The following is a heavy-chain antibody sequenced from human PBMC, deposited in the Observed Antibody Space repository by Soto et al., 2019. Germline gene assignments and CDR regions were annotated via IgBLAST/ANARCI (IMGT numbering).Heavy chain of an antibody. CDR3: ARVCSGGSCLEY. V-gene: IGHV1-69*04. CDR2: IIPILGVA. J-gene: IGHJ4*02. D-gene: IGHD2-15*01. CDR1: GDTFRNYA. Sequence: QVQLVQSGAEVKKPGSSVKVSCKASGDTFRNYAISWVRQAPGQGPEWRGRIIPILGVANFTQKFQDRVTITADKSTSTAYMELSSLTSEDTAVYYCARVCSGGSCLEYWGQGTLVTVSS.